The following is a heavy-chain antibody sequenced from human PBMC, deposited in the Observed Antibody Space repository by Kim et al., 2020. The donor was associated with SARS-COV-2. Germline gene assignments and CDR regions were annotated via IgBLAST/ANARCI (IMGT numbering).Heavy chain of an antibody. Sequence: AETLSLTCTVSGGSISRSNAHWGWIRQPPGKGLEGIVSVYYSGSTFYNPSLKSRVTISVDTSENQLSLTLTSVTAADTAAYYCARLAMTGSGGRGWFDP. D-gene: IGHD2-15*01. CDR2: VYYSGST. CDR1: GGSISRSNAH. CDR3: ARLAMTGSGGRGWFDP. V-gene: IGHV4-39*01. J-gene: IGHJ5*02.